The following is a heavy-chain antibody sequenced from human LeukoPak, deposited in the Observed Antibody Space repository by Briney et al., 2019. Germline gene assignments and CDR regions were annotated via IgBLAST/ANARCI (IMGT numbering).Heavy chain of an antibody. CDR3: AKDSQVVPAATFDY. Sequence: PGGSLRLSCAASGFTFSSYGMHWVRQAPGKGLEWVAFIRYDGSNKYYADSVRGRFTISRDNSKNTLYLQMNSLRAEDTAVYYCAKDSQVVPAATFDYWGRGTLVTVSS. D-gene: IGHD2-2*01. V-gene: IGHV3-30*02. J-gene: IGHJ4*02. CDR1: GFTFSSYG. CDR2: IRYDGSNK.